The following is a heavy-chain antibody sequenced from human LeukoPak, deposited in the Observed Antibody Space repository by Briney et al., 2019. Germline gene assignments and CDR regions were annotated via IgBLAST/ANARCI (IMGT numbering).Heavy chain of an antibody. CDR3: ARLRFYDSTGYSPGHYMDV. CDR1: GGPIYSYY. J-gene: IGHJ6*03. V-gene: IGHV4-4*07. CDR2: LYPGVSP. D-gene: IGHD3-22*01. Sequence: SETLSLTCTVSGGPIYSYYWSWIRQTAGKGLEWIGRLYPGVSPNYNPSLKSRVTMSVDTSKKQFALKLNTVTAADTAVYYCARLRFYDSTGYSPGHYMDVRGKGTTVTVSS.